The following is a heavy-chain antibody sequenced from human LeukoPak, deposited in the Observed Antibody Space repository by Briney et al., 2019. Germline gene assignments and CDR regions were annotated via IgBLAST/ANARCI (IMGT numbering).Heavy chain of an antibody. CDR1: GYTFSGYY. V-gene: IGHV1-2*04. CDR3: ARADGSGSYSAFGY. CDR2: INPNSGGT. Sequence: ASVKVSCKASGYTFSGYYMHWVRQAPGQGLEWMGWINPNSGGTNYAQKFQGWVTMTRDTSISTAYMELSRLRSDDTAVYYCARADGSGSYSAFGYWGQGTLVTVSS. J-gene: IGHJ4*02. D-gene: IGHD3-10*01.